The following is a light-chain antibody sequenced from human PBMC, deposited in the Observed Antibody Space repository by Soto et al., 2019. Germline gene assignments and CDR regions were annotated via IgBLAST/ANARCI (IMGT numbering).Light chain of an antibody. CDR1: QSVSSN. CDR2: GTS. V-gene: IGKV3-15*01. Sequence: EIVMTQSPATLSVSPGERATLSCRASQSVSSNLAWYQQKPGQAPRLLIYGTSTRPTGIPARFSGSGSGTEFTLAISSLQSEDFAVYYCQQYNDWPRWTLGQGTKVDIK. CDR3: QQYNDWPRWT. J-gene: IGKJ1*01.